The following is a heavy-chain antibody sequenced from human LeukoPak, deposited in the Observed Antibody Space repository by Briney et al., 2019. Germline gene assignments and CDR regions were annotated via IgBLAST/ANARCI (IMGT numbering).Heavy chain of an antibody. CDR2: ISHSGSP. CDR3: ARDSIAGYSLSW. CDR1: GGFIINGKW. J-gene: IGHJ4*02. D-gene: IGHD3-9*01. V-gene: IGHV4/OR15-8*01. Sequence: SETLSLTCGVSGGFIINGKWWSWVRQPPGKGLEWIGEISHSGSPNYNLSLKGRLTISVDTAKNQFSLKLSSVTAADTAVYYCARDSIAGYSLSWWGQGTLVTVSS.